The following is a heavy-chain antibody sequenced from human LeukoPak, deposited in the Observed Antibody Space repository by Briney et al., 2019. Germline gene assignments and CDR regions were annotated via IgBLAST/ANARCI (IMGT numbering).Heavy chain of an antibody. CDR3: AKSGYSSGFNWFDP. J-gene: IGHJ5*02. D-gene: IGHD3-22*01. Sequence: GGSLRLSCAASGFTFSNYAMHWVRQAPGKGLEWGAIIWYDGSNKYYGDSVKGRFTISRDNSKNTLYLQMNSLRVEDTAVYYCAKSGYSSGFNWFDPWGQGTLVTVSS. CDR2: IWYDGSNK. V-gene: IGHV3-33*06. CDR1: GFTFSNYA.